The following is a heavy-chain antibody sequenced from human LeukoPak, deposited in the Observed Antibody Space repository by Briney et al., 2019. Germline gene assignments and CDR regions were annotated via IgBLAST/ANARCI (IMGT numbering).Heavy chain of an antibody. CDR1: GFTFSSYA. CDR3: ARGGYSDY. CDR2: ISGSNSYI. V-gene: IGHV3-21*01. Sequence: GGSLRLSCEASGFTFSSYAMSWVRQAPGKGLEWVSSISGSNSYIYYADSVKGRFTISRDNAKNSLYLQMNSLRAEDTAVYYCARGGYSDYWGQGTLVTVSS. J-gene: IGHJ4*02.